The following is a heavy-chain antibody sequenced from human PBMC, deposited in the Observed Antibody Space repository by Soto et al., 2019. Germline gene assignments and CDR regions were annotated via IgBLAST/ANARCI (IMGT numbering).Heavy chain of an antibody. D-gene: IGHD3-9*01. V-gene: IGHV3-9*01. J-gene: IGHJ3*02. CDR1: GFTFDDYA. CDR3: XXDRSEARYFDWLLFGSGAFDI. Sequence: EVQLVESGGGLVQPGRSLRLSCAASGFTFDDYAMHWVRQAPGKGLEWVSGISWNSGSIGYADSVKGRFTISRDNXXXXXXXXXXXXXXXXXXXXXXXXDRSEARYFDWLLFGSGAFDIWGQGTMVTVSS. CDR2: ISWNSGSI.